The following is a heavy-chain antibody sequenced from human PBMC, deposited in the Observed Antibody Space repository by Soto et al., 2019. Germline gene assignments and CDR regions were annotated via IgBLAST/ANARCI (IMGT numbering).Heavy chain of an antibody. V-gene: IGHV4-39*01. D-gene: IGHD6-13*01. Sequence: SETLSLTCTVSGGSISSSSYYWGWIRQPPGKGLEWIGSIYYSGSTYYNPSLKSRVTISVDTSKNQFSLKLSSVTAADTAVYYCASPRYSSSWYGDTYYYYYMDVWGKGTTVTVSS. CDR1: GGSISSSSYY. CDR2: IYYSGST. CDR3: ASPRYSSSWYGDTYYYYYMDV. J-gene: IGHJ6*03.